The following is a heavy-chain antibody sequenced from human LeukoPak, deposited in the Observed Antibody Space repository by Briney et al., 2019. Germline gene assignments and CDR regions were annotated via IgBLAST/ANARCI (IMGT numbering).Heavy chain of an antibody. D-gene: IGHD6-19*01. Sequence: TSETLSLTCAVSGGSISSYYWSWIRQPPGKGLEWIGYIYYSGSTNYNPSLKSRVTISVDTSKNQFSLKLSSVTAADTAVYYCARDRRYSSGWGIYYYYGMDVWGQGTTVTVSS. CDR3: ARDRRYSSGWGIYYYYGMDV. J-gene: IGHJ6*02. CDR2: IYYSGST. CDR1: GGSISSYY. V-gene: IGHV4-59*01.